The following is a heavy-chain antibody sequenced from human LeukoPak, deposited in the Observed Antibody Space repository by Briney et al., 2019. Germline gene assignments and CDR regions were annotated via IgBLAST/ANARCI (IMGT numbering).Heavy chain of an antibody. CDR1: GYAFSNHW. J-gene: IGHJ6*02. Sequence: GGSLRLSCAASGYAFSNHWVNWVRQAPGKGLEWVAVISYDGSNKYYADSVKGRFTISRDNSKNTLYLQMNSLRAEDTAVYYCAKDLQDDFWSGYAYYYYYGMDVWGQGTTVTVSS. V-gene: IGHV3-30*18. D-gene: IGHD3-3*01. CDR2: ISYDGSNK. CDR3: AKDLQDDFWSGYAYYYYYGMDV.